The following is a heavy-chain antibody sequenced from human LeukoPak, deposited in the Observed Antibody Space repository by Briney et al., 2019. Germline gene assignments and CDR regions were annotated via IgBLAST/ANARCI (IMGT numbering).Heavy chain of an antibody. Sequence: SETLSLTCTVSGGSISSSSYYWGWIRQPPGKGLEWIGSIYYSGSTYYNPSLKSRVTISVDTSKNQFSLKLSSVTAADTAVYYCARRATGSSSWYNPYFDYWGQGTLVTVSS. J-gene: IGHJ4*02. CDR2: IYYSGST. CDR1: GGSISSSSYY. CDR3: ARRATGSSSWYNPYFDY. D-gene: IGHD6-13*01. V-gene: IGHV4-39*01.